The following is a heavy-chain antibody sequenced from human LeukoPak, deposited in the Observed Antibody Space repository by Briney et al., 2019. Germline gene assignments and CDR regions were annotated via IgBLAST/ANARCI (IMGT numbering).Heavy chain of an antibody. J-gene: IGHJ5*02. CDR3: ARAYGSGSYYNWFDP. D-gene: IGHD3-10*01. CDR2: IYYSGST. CDR1: GGSISSYY. Sequence: TSETLSLTCTVSGGSISSYYWSWIRQPPGKGLEWIGYIYYSGSTNYNPSLKSRVTMSVDTSKDQFSLKLSSVTAADTAVYYCARAYGSGSYYNWFDPWGQGTLVTVSS. V-gene: IGHV4-59*12.